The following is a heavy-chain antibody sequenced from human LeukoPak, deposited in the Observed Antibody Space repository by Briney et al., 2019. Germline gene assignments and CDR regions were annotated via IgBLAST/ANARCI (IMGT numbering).Heavy chain of an antibody. Sequence: PGGSLRLSCAASGFSFSSYAMSWVRQAPGKGLEWVSAISGSGGSTYYADSVKGRFTISRDNSKNTLYLQMNSLRAEDTAVYNSAKDDSSGWGYFDYWGQGTLVTVSS. D-gene: IGHD6-19*01. V-gene: IGHV3-23*01. CDR3: AKDDSSGWGYFDY. CDR2: ISGSGGST. J-gene: IGHJ4*02. CDR1: GFSFSSYA.